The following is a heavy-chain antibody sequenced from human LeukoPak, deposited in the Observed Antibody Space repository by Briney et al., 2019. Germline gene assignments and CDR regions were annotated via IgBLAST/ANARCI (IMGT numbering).Heavy chain of an antibody. J-gene: IGHJ6*03. D-gene: IGHD6-13*01. Sequence: PGGSLRLSCVGSGFTFSTYWMNWARQAPGKGLEWVSYISSSGSTIYYADSVKGRFTISRDNAKNSLYLQMNSLRAEDTAVYYCARDRGSSWVYYYYMDVWGKGTTVTVSS. CDR3: ARDRGSSWVYYYYMDV. V-gene: IGHV3-48*04. CDR1: GFTFSTYW. CDR2: ISSSGSTI.